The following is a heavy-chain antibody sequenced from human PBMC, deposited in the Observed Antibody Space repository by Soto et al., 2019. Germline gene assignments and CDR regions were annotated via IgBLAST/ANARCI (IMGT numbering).Heavy chain of an antibody. D-gene: IGHD3-22*01. Sequence: ASVKVSCKASGYTFTSYGISWVRQAPGQGLEWMGWISAYNGNTNYAQKLQGRVTMTTDTSTSTAYMELRSLRSDDTAVYYCARFYYDSSGYGYPNWFDPWGQGTLVTVSS. CDR3: ARFYYDSSGYGYPNWFDP. J-gene: IGHJ5*02. CDR2: ISAYNGNT. CDR1: GYTFTSYG. V-gene: IGHV1-18*01.